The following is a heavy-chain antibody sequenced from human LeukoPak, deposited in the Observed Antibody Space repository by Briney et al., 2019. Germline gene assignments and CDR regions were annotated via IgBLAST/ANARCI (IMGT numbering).Heavy chain of an antibody. D-gene: IGHD5-12*01. CDR3: AREVATLTDGFDI. Sequence: GGCLRLSCAVSGLTGSNFKMNWVRPAPGKGLEWVAIISSEGSSKYYADSVKGRFTIARDNSKNTLYLQMNSLSIEDTAVYYCAREVATLTDGFDIWGQGTMVTVSP. CDR2: ISSEGSSK. J-gene: IGHJ3*02. V-gene: IGHV3-30*04. CDR1: GLTGSNFK.